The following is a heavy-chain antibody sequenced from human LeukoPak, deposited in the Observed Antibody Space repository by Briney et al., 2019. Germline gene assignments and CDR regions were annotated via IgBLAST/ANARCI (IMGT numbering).Heavy chain of an antibody. D-gene: IGHD4-17*01. Sequence: ASGKVSCKASGYTFTSYGISWVRQAPGQGLEWMGWINAYNGNTNYAQKLQGRVTMTTDTSTSTAYMRLGSLRSEDTAVYYCARVTVTRVYYHYYYMDVWGKGTTVTVSS. J-gene: IGHJ6*03. CDR3: ARVTVTRVYYHYYYMDV. V-gene: IGHV1-18*01. CDR2: INAYNGNT. CDR1: GYTFTSYG.